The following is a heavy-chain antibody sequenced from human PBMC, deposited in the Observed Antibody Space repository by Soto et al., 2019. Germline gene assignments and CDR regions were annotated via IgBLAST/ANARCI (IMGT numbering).Heavy chain of an antibody. D-gene: IGHD1-26*01. V-gene: IGHV1-46*01. CDR1: GYTFTSYY. CDR3: ARDGVKEASGSRFLLYAFDI. J-gene: IGHJ3*02. CDR2: INPSGGST. Sequence: ASVKVSCKASGYTFTSYYMHWVRQAPGQGLEWMGIINPSGGSTSYAQKFQGRVTMTRDTSTSTVYMELSSLRSEDTAVYYCARDGVKEASGSRFLLYAFDIWGQGTMVTVSS.